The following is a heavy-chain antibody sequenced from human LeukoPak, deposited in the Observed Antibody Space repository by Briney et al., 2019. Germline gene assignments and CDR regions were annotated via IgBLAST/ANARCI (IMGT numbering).Heavy chain of an antibody. CDR2: IWYDGSKK. D-gene: IGHD1-26*01. Sequence: GRSLRLSCAASGFTFSADDMHWVRQAPGKGLEWVALIWYDGSKKYYAESVKGRFTISRDNSKNTLYLQMNSLRAEDTSVYYCARGSSGYIDYWGQGALVAVSS. CDR1: GFTFSADD. V-gene: IGHV3-33*01. J-gene: IGHJ4*02. CDR3: ARGSSGYIDY.